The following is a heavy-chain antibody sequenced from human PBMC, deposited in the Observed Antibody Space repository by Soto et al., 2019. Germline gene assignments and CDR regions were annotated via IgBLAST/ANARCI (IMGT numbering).Heavy chain of an antibody. V-gene: IGHV3-23*01. D-gene: IGHD4-17*01. J-gene: IGHJ4*02. Sequence: GGSLRLSCAASGFTFSSYAMSWVRQAPGKGLEWVSAISGSGGSTYYADSVKGRFAISRDNSKNTLYLQMNSLRAEDTAVYYCAKDHNPTVVTGPIDYWGQGTLVTVSS. CDR1: GFTFSSYA. CDR2: ISGSGGST. CDR3: AKDHNPTVVTGPIDY.